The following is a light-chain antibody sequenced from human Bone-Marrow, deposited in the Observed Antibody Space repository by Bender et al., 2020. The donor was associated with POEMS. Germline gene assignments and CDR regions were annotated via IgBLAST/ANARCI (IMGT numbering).Light chain of an antibody. CDR1: STDVGGYNL. J-gene: IGLJ2*01. CDR2: EGS. CDR3: CSYAGSNTYI. Sequence: QSALTQPASVSGSPGQSITISCAGTSTDVGGYNLVSWYQHHPDKAPKLIIYEGSKRPSGVSNRFSDSKSGNTASLTVSGLQAEDEADYYCCSYAGSNTYIFGGGTKLTVL. V-gene: IGLV2-23*01.